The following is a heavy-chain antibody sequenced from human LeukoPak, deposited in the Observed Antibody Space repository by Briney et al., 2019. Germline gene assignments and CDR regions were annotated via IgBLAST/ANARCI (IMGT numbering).Heavy chain of an antibody. CDR2: ICYSGSTYSSGST. V-gene: IGHV4-39*01. D-gene: IGHD2-2*01. Sequence: SETLSLTCTVSGGSISSSNYCGGWIRQPPGKGLEWIGSICYSGSTYSSGSTYYNPSLDSRVTISVETSNNQFSLNLSSVTAGDTAVYYCARHCFGGYCSGSRCYSAYWGQGTLVTVSS. J-gene: IGHJ4*02. CDR1: GGSISSSNYC. CDR3: ARHCFGGYCSGSRCYSAY.